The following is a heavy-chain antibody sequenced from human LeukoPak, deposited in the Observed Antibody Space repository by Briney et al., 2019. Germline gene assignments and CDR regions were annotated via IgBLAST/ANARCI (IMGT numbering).Heavy chain of an antibody. CDR3: ARDSSGWYENDY. CDR2: ITSSSSYV. D-gene: IGHD6-19*01. V-gene: IGHV3-21*01. Sequence: GGSLRLSCEASGFTFSTYNMNWVRQAPGKRLEWVSSITSSSSYVFYADSVKGRFTISRDNAKNSLYLQMNSLRAEDTAVYYCARDSSGWYENDYWGQGTLVTVSS. CDR1: GFTFSTYN. J-gene: IGHJ4*02.